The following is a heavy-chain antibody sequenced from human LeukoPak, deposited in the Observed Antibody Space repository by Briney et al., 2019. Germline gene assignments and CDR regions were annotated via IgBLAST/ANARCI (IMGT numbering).Heavy chain of an antibody. J-gene: IGHJ4*02. D-gene: IGHD6-13*01. CDR3: ARDGGSSWYFDY. CDR2: ISSSGNTT. CDR1: GFTFSDYY. Sequence: PGGSLRLSCAASGFTFSDYYMSWIRQAPGKGLECVSYISSSGNTTYHADSVKGRFTISRDNAKNSLYLQMSSLRAEDTAVYYCARDGGSSWYFDYWGQGTLVTVSS. V-gene: IGHV3-11*04.